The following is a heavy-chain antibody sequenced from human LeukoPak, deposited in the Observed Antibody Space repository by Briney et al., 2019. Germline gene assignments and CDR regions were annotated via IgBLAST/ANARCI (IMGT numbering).Heavy chain of an antibody. D-gene: IGHD5-12*01. Sequence: SVKVSYKASGGTFSSYAITWGRQAPGQGLEWMGRIIPILGIANYAQKFQGRVTIIADKSTSTAYMELSSLRSEDTAVYYCARDLYSGQEGNAFYLGGQGTMVTVSS. J-gene: IGHJ3*01. V-gene: IGHV1-69*04. CDR1: GGTFSSYA. CDR3: ARDLYSGQEGNAFYL. CDR2: IIPILGIA.